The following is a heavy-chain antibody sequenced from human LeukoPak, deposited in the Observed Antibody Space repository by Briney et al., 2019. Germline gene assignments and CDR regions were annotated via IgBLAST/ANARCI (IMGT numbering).Heavy chain of an antibody. D-gene: IGHD6-13*01. CDR2: IYHSGST. J-gene: IGHJ4*02. V-gene: IGHV4-38-2*02. CDR3: ARSVRYVDRRIAAAGTGIDY. Sequence: PSETLSLTCTVSGYSISSGYYWGWIRQPPGKGLEWIGSIYHSGSTYYNPSLKSRVTISVDTSKNQFSLKLSSVTAADTAVYYCARSVRYVDRRIAAAGTGIDYWGQGTLVTVSS. CDR1: GYSISSGYY.